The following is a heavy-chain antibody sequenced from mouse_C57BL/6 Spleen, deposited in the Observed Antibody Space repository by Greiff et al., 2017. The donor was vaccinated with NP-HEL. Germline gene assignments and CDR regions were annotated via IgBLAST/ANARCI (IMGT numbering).Heavy chain of an antibody. CDR2: ISSGSSTI. Sequence: DVKLVESGGGLVKPGGSLKLSCAASGFTFSDYGMHWVRQAPEKGLEWVAYISSGSSTIYYADTVKGRFTISRDNAKNTLFLQMTSLRSEDTAMYYCARIGNYDYGGYAMDYWGQGTSVTVSS. CDR3: ARIGNYDYGGYAMDY. V-gene: IGHV5-17*01. D-gene: IGHD2-4*01. J-gene: IGHJ4*01. CDR1: GFTFSDYG.